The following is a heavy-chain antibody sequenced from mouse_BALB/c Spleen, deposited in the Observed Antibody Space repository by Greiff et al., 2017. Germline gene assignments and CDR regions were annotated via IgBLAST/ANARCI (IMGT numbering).Heavy chain of an antibody. D-gene: IGHD2-14*01. V-gene: IGHV1S135*01. Sequence: EVQGVESGPELMKPGASVKISCKASGYSFTSYYMHWVKQSHGKSLEWIGYIDPFNGGTSYNQKFKGKATLTVDKSSSTAYMHLSSLTSEDSAVYYCARSEGYDEKVLVYWGQGTTLTVSS. CDR1: GYSFTSYY. J-gene: IGHJ2*01. CDR3: ARSEGYDEKVLVY. CDR2: IDPFNGGT.